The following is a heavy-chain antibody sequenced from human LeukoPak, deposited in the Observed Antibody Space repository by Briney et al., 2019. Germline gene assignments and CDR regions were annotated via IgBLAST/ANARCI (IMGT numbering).Heavy chain of an antibody. V-gene: IGHV1-2*02. Sequence: ASVKVSCKASGYTFTCYYMHWVRQAPGQGLEWMGWINPNSGGTNYAQKFQGRVTMTRDTSISTAYMELSRLRSDDTAVYYCANTIFGTYYFDYWGQGTLVTVSS. J-gene: IGHJ4*02. D-gene: IGHD3-3*01. CDR2: INPNSGGT. CDR1: GYTFTCYY. CDR3: ANTIFGTYYFDY.